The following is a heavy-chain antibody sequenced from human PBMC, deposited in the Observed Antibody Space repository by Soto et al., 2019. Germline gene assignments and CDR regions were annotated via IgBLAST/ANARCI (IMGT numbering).Heavy chain of an antibody. Sequence: EVQLLESGGGLVQPGGSLRLSCAASGFTFSSYAMSWVRQAPGKGLEWVSAISGSGGSTYYADSVKGRFTISRDNSKNTLYLQMNSLRAEDTAVYYCAKGPSDYDFWSGSNWFDPWGQGTLVTVSS. V-gene: IGHV3-23*01. CDR2: ISGSGGST. D-gene: IGHD3-3*01. CDR3: AKGPSDYDFWSGSNWFDP. CDR1: GFTFSSYA. J-gene: IGHJ5*02.